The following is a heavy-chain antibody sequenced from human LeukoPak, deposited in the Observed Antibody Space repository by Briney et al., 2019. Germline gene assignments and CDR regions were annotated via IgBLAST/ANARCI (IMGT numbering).Heavy chain of an antibody. V-gene: IGHV3-23*01. CDR2: ISGSGGST. CDR3: AKRWPLGSGAYYMDV. CDR1: GFTFSSYE. D-gene: IGHD3-10*01. J-gene: IGHJ6*03. Sequence: QSGGSLRLSCAASGFTFSSYEMNWVRQAPGKGLEWVSAISGSGGSTYYADSVKGRFTISRDNSKNTLYLQMNSLRAEDTAVYYCAKRWPLGSGAYYMDVWGKGTTVTISS.